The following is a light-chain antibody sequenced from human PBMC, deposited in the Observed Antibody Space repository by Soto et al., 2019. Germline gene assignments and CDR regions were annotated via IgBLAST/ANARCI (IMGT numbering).Light chain of an antibody. CDR2: EVN. CDR1: SSDIGAYNY. J-gene: IGLJ2*01. Sequence: QSVLTQPPSASGSPGQSVTISCTGTSSDIGAYNYVSWYQQHPGKAPKLIIYEVNERPSGVPDRFSGSKSGNTASLTVSGLQTGDEADYYCGTWDSSLSAGRVVFGGGTKLTVL. V-gene: IGLV2-8*01. CDR3: GTWDSSLSAGRVV.